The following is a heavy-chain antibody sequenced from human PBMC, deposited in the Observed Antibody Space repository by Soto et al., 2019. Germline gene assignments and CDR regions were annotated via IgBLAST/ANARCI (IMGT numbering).Heavy chain of an antibody. Sequence: PSETLSLTCTVSGGSISSSSYYWGWIRQPPGKGLEWIGSIYYSGSTYYNPSLKSRVTISVDTSKNQFSLKLSSVTAADTAVYYCARLRLWGYYFDYWGQGTLVTVSS. J-gene: IGHJ4*02. CDR2: IYYSGST. CDR3: ARLRLWGYYFDY. V-gene: IGHV4-39*01. CDR1: GGSISSSSYY. D-gene: IGHD1-26*01.